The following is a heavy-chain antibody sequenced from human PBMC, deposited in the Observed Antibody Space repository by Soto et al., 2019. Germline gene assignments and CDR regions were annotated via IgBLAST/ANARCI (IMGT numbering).Heavy chain of an antibody. J-gene: IGHJ4*02. CDR2: IYYRGNT. V-gene: IGHV4-59*08. CDR1: GGSIGTYY. D-gene: IGHD3-9*01. Sequence: QVQLQESGPGLVKPSETLSLTCTVSGGSIGTYYWSWIRQPPGKGLEWIGYIYYRGNTDYNPSLKSRVTLSLDTPKNQFPLQLSSVTAADTAVYYCARHPGYYDILTGYTTYYFDYWGQGIVVTVSS. CDR3: ARHPGYYDILTGYTTYYFDY.